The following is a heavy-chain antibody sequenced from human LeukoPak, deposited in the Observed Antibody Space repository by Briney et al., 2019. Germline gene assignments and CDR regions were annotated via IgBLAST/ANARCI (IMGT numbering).Heavy chain of an antibody. Sequence: SETLSLTCAVYGGPFSGYYWSWIRQPPGKGLEWIGEINHSGSTNYNPSLKSRVTISVDTSKNQFSLKLSSVTAADTAVYYCARALGAVAGTDFDYWGQGTLVTVSS. V-gene: IGHV4-34*01. CDR2: INHSGST. CDR1: GGPFSGYY. D-gene: IGHD6-19*01. J-gene: IGHJ4*02. CDR3: ARALGAVAGTDFDY.